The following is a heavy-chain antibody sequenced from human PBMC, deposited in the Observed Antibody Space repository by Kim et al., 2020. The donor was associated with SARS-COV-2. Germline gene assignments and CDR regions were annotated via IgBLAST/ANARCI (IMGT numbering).Heavy chain of an antibody. Sequence: GESLKISCKGSGYIFTSYWLGWVRQMPGKGLEWMGIIYPGDSDTRYRPSLQGQVTISVDKSISTAYLQWSSLKASDTAMYYCARQKTDYDILTGYSYYFDYWGQGTLVTVSS. D-gene: IGHD3-9*01. V-gene: IGHV5-51*01. CDR3: ARQKTDYDILTGYSYYFDY. CDR1: GYIFTSYW. CDR2: IYPGDSDT. J-gene: IGHJ4*02.